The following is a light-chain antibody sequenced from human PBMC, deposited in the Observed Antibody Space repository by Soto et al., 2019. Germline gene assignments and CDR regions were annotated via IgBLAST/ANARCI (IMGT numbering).Light chain of an antibody. CDR2: AAS. V-gene: IGKV1-39*01. CDR1: QSISYY. Sequence: DIQLTQSPSSLSASVGDRVNITCRASQSISYYLNWYQQEPGKAPKLLIYAASSLQSGVPSRFSGSGSGADFPLTISGLQPEDFAICYCQQSYDTPAVTFGQG. J-gene: IGKJ5*01. CDR3: QQSYDTPAVT.